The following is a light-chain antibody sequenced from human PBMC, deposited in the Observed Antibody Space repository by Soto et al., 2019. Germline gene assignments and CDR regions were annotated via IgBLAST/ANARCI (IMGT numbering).Light chain of an antibody. CDR3: SSYAGTNNVI. Sequence: SALTQPPSASGSPGQSVTISCAGSISDVGGYNHVSWYQQHPGKAPKLLIYEVTKRPSGVPARFSGSKSGNTASLTVSGLQGDDEADYYCSSYAGTNNVIFGGGTKLTVL. CDR2: EVT. CDR1: ISDVGGYNH. V-gene: IGLV2-8*01. J-gene: IGLJ2*01.